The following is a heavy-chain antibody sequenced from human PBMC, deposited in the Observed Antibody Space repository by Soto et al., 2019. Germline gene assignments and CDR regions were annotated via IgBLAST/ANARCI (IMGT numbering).Heavy chain of an antibody. D-gene: IGHD1-26*01. V-gene: IGHV1-18*01. CDR3: ARVFSIVGAAVPFEL. J-gene: IGHJ5*02. CDR2: ISAYNGNT. CDR1: GYTFTSYC. Sequence: GASVKVSSKASGYTFTSYCICWVRQAPGQGLEWMGWISAYNGNTNYAQKLQGRVTMTTDTSTSTAYMELRSLRSDDTAVYYCARVFSIVGAAVPFELWGQGTLVTVSS.